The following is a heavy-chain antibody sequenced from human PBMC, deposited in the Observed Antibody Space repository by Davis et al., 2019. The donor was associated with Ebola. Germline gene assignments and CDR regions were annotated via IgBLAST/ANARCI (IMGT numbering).Heavy chain of an antibody. Sequence: MPSETLSLTCAVYGGSFSGYYWSWIRQPPGKGLEWIGEINHSGSTNYNPSLKSRVTISVDTSKNQFSLKLSSVTAADTAVYYCARGPRFLEWLLIATDAFDIWGQGTMVTVSS. D-gene: IGHD3-3*01. J-gene: IGHJ3*02. CDR1: GGSFSGYY. CDR3: ARGPRFLEWLLIATDAFDI. CDR2: INHSGST. V-gene: IGHV4-34*01.